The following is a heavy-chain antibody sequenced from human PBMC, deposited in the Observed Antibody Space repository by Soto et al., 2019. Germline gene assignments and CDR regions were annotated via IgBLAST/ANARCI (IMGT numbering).Heavy chain of an antibody. J-gene: IGHJ4*02. D-gene: IGHD3-10*01. V-gene: IGHV1-69*13. CDR2: IIPIFGTA. Sequence: ASVKVSCKASGGTFSSYAISWVRQAPGQGLEWMGGIIPIFGTANYAQKFQGRVTITADESTSTAYMELSSLRSEDTAVYYCARYAVRGVIRYFNYWGQGTLVTVSS. CDR1: GGTFSSYA. CDR3: ARYAVRGVIRYFNY.